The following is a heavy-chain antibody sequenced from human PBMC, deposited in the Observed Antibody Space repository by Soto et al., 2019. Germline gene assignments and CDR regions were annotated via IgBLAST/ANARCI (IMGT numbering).Heavy chain of an antibody. V-gene: IGHV1-2*02. CDR1: GYNFRDYF. D-gene: IGHD2-2*01. CDR3: EAFTRTPASF. J-gene: IGHJ4*02. CDR2: INPNTGVT. Sequence: SVKASFKASGYNFRDYFMHWVREAPGQGLEWMGWINPNTGVTNYAQKFQGRVTMTRDTSSRTAYMELSRLTSDDTAVYYCEAFTRTPASFWGQGTLVTVSS.